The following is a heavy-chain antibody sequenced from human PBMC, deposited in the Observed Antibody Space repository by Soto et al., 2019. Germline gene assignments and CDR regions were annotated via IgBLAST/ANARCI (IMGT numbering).Heavy chain of an antibody. V-gene: IGHV3-30*18. D-gene: IGHD1-26*01. CDR2: ISYDGSNK. CDR1: GSTFSRYD. J-gene: IGHJ4*02. CDR3: AKGSYSGIYSDFDY. Sequence: GGSLRLSCAASGSTFSRYDMHWVRQAPGKGLEWVAIISYDGSNKYYADSVKGRFTISRDNSKNTQYLQMNSLRPGDTAVYYCAKGSYSGIYSDFDYWGQGTLVTVSS.